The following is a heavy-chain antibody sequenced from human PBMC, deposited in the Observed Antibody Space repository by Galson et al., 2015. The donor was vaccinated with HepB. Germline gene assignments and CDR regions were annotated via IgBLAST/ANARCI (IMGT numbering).Heavy chain of an antibody. CDR1: GVTFSDYY. J-gene: IGHJ5*02. Sequence: SLRLSCAASGVTFSDYYMSWVRQAPGKGLEWISYISDSGNTKSYADSVKGRFAVSRDNANKSLFLQMNSLRDEDTAVYYCARATLGWFDPWGQGTLVTVSS. D-gene: IGHD2/OR15-2a*01. CDR2: ISDSGNTK. V-gene: IGHV3-11*01. CDR3: ARATLGWFDP.